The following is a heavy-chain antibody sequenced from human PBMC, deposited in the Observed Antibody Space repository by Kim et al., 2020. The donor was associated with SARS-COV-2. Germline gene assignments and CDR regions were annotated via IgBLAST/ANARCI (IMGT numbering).Heavy chain of an antibody. Sequence: SETLSLTCAVYGESFSGYHWTWVRLPPGKGLEWIGDIRHSGSTEYNPSLKSRVTISGDTSKNQFSLKLSFLIATDTAVYYCARRNRLGPSQNYYYAMNV. J-gene: IGHJ6*01. CDR2: IRHSGST. V-gene: IGHV4-34*01. CDR3: ARRNRLGPSQNYYYAMNV. CDR1: GESFSGYH.